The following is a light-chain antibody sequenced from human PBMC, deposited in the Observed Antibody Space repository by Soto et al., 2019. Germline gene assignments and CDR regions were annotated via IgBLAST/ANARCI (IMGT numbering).Light chain of an antibody. CDR1: QTISTW. J-gene: IGKJ1*01. Sequence: IQMTQSPSTLSASVGDRVTFTCRASQTISTWLAWYQQKSGEAPKLLIYKASTLEVGVPSRFSASGSGTEFTLTINTLQPADFATYYCQQYNSYPWTFGQGTKV. CDR2: KAS. CDR3: QQYNSYPWT. V-gene: IGKV1-5*03.